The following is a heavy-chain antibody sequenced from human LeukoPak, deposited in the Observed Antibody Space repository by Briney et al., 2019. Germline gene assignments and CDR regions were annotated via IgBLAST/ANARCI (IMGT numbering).Heavy chain of an antibody. V-gene: IGHV1-69*06. D-gene: IGHD1-26*01. CDR3: ARAHSGSYYGVSYYYYYMDV. J-gene: IGHJ6*03. CDR1: GGTFSSYA. Sequence: GAPVKVSCKASGGTFSSYAISWVRQAPGQGLEWMGGIIPIFGTANYAQKFQGRVTITADKSTSTAYMELSSLRSEDTAVYYCARAHSGSYYGVSYYYYYMDVWGKGTTVTVSS. CDR2: IIPIFGTA.